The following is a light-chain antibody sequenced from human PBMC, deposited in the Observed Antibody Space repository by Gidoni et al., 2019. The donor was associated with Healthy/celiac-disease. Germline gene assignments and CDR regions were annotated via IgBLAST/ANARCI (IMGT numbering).Light chain of an antibody. V-gene: IGLV2-14*01. CDR3: SSYTGSSKGV. Sequence: QSALTQPASVSGSPVQSITISCTGPSSDVGGYNYVSWYQQHPGKAPKLIIYEVSTRPSGVSNRFSGSKSGNTASLTISGLQAEDEADYYCSSYTGSSKGVFGTGTKVTVL. CDR2: EVS. J-gene: IGLJ1*01. CDR1: SSDVGGYNY.